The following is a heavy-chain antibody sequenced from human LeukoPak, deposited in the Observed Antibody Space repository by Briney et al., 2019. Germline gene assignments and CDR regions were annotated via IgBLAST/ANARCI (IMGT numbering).Heavy chain of an antibody. CDR1: GGSISSSSYY. Sequence: SETLSLTCTVSGGSISSSSYYWGWIRQPPGKGLVWIGSIYYSGSTYYNPSLKSRVTISVDTSKNQFSLKLSSVTAADTAVYYCARVLRYCSGGNCYSGGLGYMDVWGKGTTVTISS. CDR3: ARVLRYCSGGNCYSGGLGYMDV. D-gene: IGHD2-15*01. CDR2: IYYSGST. V-gene: IGHV4-39*07. J-gene: IGHJ6*03.